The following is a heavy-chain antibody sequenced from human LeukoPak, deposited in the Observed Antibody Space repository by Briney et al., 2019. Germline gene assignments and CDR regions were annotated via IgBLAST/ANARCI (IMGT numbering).Heavy chain of an antibody. CDR3: ARDRTTGTTSPSDFDI. V-gene: IGHV1-18*04. J-gene: IGHJ3*02. D-gene: IGHD1-1*01. CDR1: GYTFTSYG. Sequence: VKVSCKASGYTFTSYGISWVRQAPGQGLEWMGWISAYNGNTNYAQKLQGRVTMTTDTSTSTAYMELRSLRSDDTAVYYCARDRTTGTTSPSDFDIWGQGTMVTVSS. CDR2: ISAYNGNT.